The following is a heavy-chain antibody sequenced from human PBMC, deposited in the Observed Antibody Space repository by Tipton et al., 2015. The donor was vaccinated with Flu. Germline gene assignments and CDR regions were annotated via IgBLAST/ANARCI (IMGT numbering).Heavy chain of an antibody. CDR2: IYYTGSA. D-gene: IGHD5-12*01. Sequence: TLSLTCTVSGGFITNYYWSWIRQPPGKGLEFIGYIYYTGSAHYNPSLYSRVTMSVDTSKNQFSLKLSSVTAADTAVYYCARRDSGYDPEGYWGQGTLVTVSS. V-gene: IGHV4-59*01. CDR1: GGFITNYY. CDR3: ARRDSGYDPEGY. J-gene: IGHJ4*02.